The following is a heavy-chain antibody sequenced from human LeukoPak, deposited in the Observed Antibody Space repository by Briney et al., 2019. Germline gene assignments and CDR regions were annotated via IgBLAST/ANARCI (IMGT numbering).Heavy chain of an antibody. CDR3: ARAPWLQLPNWFDP. V-gene: IGHV4-34*01. CDR2: INHSGST. Sequence: SETLSLTCAVYGGSFSGYYWSWIRQPPGKGLEWIGEINHSGSTNYNPSLKSRVTISVDTSKNQFSLKLSSVTAADTAVYYCARAPWLQLPNWFDPWGQGTLVTVSS. J-gene: IGHJ5*02. D-gene: IGHD5-24*01. CDR1: GGSFSGYY.